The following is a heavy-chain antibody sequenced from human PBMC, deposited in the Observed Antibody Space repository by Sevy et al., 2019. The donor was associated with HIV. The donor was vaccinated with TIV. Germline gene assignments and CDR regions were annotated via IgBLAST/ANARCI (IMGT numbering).Heavy chain of an antibody. D-gene: IGHD5-12*01. Sequence: SETLSLTCTVSNDSVSSGLYYWSWIRQPAGKGLEWIGRIFTTGTTNYNPSPKRRGTISIDTSKNQFSLKLTSVTATDAAVYYCARELRGYGGYDPYYYYYYMDVWGKGTRVTVSS. CDR2: IFTTGTT. V-gene: IGHV4-61*02. J-gene: IGHJ6*03. CDR3: ARELRGYGGYDPYYYYYYMDV. CDR1: NDSVSSGLYY.